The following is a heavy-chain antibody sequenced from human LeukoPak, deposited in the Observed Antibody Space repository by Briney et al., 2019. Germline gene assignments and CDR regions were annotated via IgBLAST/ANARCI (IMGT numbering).Heavy chain of an antibody. CDR2: ISGSGGRT. CDR3: ASGASGDFIFDY. D-gene: IGHD2-21*01. V-gene: IGHV3-23*01. CDR1: GFTVSSKY. J-gene: IGHJ4*02. Sequence: PGGSLRLSCAASGFTVSSKYMSWVRQAPGKGLEWVSAISGSGGRTYHADSVKGRFTISRDNSKSTLNLQMNSLRADDTAVYYCASGASGDFIFDYWGQGTVVTVSS.